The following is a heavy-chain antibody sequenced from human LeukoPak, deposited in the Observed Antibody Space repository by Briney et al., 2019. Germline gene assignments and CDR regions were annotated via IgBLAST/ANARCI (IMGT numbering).Heavy chain of an antibody. V-gene: IGHV3-74*01. Sequence: PGGSLRLSCSASRFTFSRDWMHLVRQAPGEGLVWVSRIDEHGTTIDYADSVRDRFTISRDNAKNTLYLHMNSLRAEDTAMYYCARDVGGAGSHWGQGSLVTVSS. CDR2: IDEHGTTI. D-gene: IGHD3-10*01. CDR3: ARDVGGAGSH. CDR1: RFTFSRDW. J-gene: IGHJ4*02.